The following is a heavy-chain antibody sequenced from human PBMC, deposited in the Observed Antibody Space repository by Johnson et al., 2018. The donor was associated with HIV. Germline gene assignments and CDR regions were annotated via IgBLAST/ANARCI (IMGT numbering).Heavy chain of an antibody. V-gene: IGHV3-20*04. CDR3: AKAFWSGYSPALPMAAFDI. CDR1: GFTFDDYG. Sequence: VQLVESGGGLVQPGGSLRLSCAASGFTFDDYGMSCVRQAPGKGLEWVSGINWNGGSTGYADSVTGRFTISRDNSKNTLYLQMNRLRVEDTAVYYCAKAFWSGYSPALPMAAFDIWGQGTMVTVSS. CDR2: INWNGGST. D-gene: IGHD3-3*01. J-gene: IGHJ3*02.